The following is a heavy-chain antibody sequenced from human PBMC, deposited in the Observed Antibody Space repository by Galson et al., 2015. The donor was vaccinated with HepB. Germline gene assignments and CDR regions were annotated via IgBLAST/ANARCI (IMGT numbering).Heavy chain of an antibody. J-gene: IGHJ4*02. CDR1: GFTFSNYA. V-gene: IGHV3-23*01. D-gene: IGHD1-14*01. CDR3: AKGVWSRTKDGNDY. Sequence: SLRLSCAASGFTFSNYAMSWVRQAPGKGLEWVSAISGSGGSTYYADSVKGRFTISRDNSKNTLYLQMNSLRAEDTAVYYCAKGVWSRTKDGNDYWGQGTLVTVSS. CDR2: ISGSGGST.